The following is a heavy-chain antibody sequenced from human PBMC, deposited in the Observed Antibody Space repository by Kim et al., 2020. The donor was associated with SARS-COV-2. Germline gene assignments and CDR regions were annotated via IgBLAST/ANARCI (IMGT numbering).Heavy chain of an antibody. Sequence: GGSLRLSCAASGFTFTHYGIHWVRQAPGKGLEWVAVISSDGADAHYADSVKGRFTVSRDDSKNTVHLQMNSLTPEDTAVYFCSFFDHWGQGTLVTVS. J-gene: IGHJ4*03. CDR1: GFTFTHYG. CDR3: SFFDH. CDR2: ISSDGADA. V-gene: IGHV3-30*03.